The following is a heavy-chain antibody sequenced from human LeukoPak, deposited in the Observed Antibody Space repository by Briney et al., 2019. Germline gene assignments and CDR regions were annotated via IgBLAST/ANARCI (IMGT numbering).Heavy chain of an antibody. V-gene: IGHV4-38-2*02. CDR3: ARDGIVGARDSN. D-gene: IGHD1-26*01. CDR2: IYHSGST. Sequence: SETLSLTCTVSGYSISSGYYWGWIRQPPGKGLEWIGSIYHSGSTYYNPSLKSRVTISVDTFKNQFSLKLSSVTAADTAVYYCARDGIVGARDSNWGQGTLVTVSS. CDR1: GYSISSGYY. J-gene: IGHJ4*02.